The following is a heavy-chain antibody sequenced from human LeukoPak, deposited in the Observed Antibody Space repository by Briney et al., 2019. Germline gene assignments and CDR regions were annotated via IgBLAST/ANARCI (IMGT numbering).Heavy chain of an antibody. CDR3: ARGGRIMITFGGVIVRRAFDI. CDR1: GGSISSSSYY. J-gene: IGHJ3*02. CDR2: IYYSGST. D-gene: IGHD3-16*02. Sequence: SETLSLTCTVSGGSISSSSYYWGWIRQPPGKGLEWIGSIYYSGSTYYNPSLKSRVTISVDTSKNQFSLKLSSVTAADTAVYYCARGGRIMITFGGVIVRRAFDIWGQGTMVTVSS. V-gene: IGHV4-39*01.